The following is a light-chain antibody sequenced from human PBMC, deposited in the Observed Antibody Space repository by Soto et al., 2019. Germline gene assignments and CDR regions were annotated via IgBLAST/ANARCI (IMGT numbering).Light chain of an antibody. Sequence: DIQMTQSPSTLSASVGDRVTITCRASQSISSWLAWYQQKPGKAPKLLIYDASILEAGVPSRFRGSGSGTDFTFTISSLQPEDVATYYCQKCDYLPIFGPGTTVDFK. CDR1: QSISSW. CDR3: QKCDYLPI. V-gene: IGKV1-5*01. J-gene: IGKJ3*01. CDR2: DAS.